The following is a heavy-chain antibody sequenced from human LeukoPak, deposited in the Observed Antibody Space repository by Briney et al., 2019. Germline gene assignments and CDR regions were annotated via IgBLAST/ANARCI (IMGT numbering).Heavy chain of an antibody. J-gene: IGHJ4*02. CDR1: GFTFSSYG. CDR3: AREDGYHLPFDY. V-gene: IGHV3-33*01. CDR2: IWWDGSNK. D-gene: IGHD5-24*01. Sequence: GGSLRLSCAASGFTFSSYGTHWVGQAPGKGLEGVAVIWWDGSNKYYADSVKSRFTISRDNSKNTLYLQMNSLRAEDTAVYYCAREDGYHLPFDYWGQGTLVTVSS.